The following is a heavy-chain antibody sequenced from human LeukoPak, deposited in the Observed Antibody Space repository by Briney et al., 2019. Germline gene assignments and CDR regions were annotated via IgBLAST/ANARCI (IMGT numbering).Heavy chain of an antibody. V-gene: IGHV3-33*01. CDR2: IWYDGSNK. J-gene: IGHJ6*02. CDR3: ARGPYSSSWYFYYYYGMDV. Sequence: PGRSLRLSCAASGFTFSSYGMHWVRQAPGKGLEWVAVIWYDGSNKYYADSVKGRFTISRDNSKNTLYLQMNSLRAEDTAVYYCARGPYSSSWYFYYYYGMDVWGQGTTVTVSS. CDR1: GFTFSSYG. D-gene: IGHD6-13*01.